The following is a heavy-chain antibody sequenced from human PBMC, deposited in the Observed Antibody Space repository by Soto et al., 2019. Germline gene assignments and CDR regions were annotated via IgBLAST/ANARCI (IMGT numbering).Heavy chain of an antibody. Sequence: GGSLRLSCAASGFTFSSYAMHWVRQAPGKGLEWVAIISFDGSNKYSADSVKGRFTISRDNSKKTLYLQMNSLRAEDTAVYYCPRGRPQLPPDRSYFYGMDVWGPGTTVTVS. J-gene: IGHJ6*02. CDR2: ISFDGSNK. D-gene: IGHD2-2*01. V-gene: IGHV3-30-3*01. CDR1: GFTFSSYA. CDR3: PRGRPQLPPDRSYFYGMDV.